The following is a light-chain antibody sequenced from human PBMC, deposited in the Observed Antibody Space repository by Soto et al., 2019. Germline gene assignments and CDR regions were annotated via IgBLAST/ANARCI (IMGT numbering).Light chain of an antibody. CDR1: DNDVGAYDH. CDR2: DVS. V-gene: IGLV2-11*01. CDR3: SSFAGTFSLAI. Sequence: QSVLSQPFSVSGSPRQSVGVSCTGTDNDVGAYDHVSWYPRSPDNPPSLLIFDVSNSPSGVPDRFPGSKSGHTASPTNSGFQADDKAEYFCSSFAGTFSLAIFGGATKVTVL. J-gene: IGLJ1*01.